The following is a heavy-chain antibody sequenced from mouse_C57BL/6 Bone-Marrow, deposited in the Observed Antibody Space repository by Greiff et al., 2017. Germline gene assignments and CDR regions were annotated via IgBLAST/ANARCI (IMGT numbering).Heavy chain of an antibody. J-gene: IGHJ1*03. CDR2: IDPSDSET. CDR1: GYTFTSYW. Sequence: QVQLQQPGAELVRPGSSVKLSCKASGYTFTSYWMHWVKQRPIQGLEWIGNIDPSDSETHYNQKFKDKATLTVDKSSSTAYMQLSSLTAEDSAVYYWARGTTVVVPHFDVWGTGTTVTVSS. CDR3: ARGTTVVVPHFDV. V-gene: IGHV1-52*01. D-gene: IGHD1-1*01.